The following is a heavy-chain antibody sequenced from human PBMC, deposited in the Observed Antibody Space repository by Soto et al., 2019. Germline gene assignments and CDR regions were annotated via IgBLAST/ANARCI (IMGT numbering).Heavy chain of an antibody. V-gene: IGHV3-48*02. J-gene: IGHJ4*02. CDR3: ARGRVGTAYFDY. D-gene: IGHD2-21*02. Sequence: GGSLRLSCAASGFTFTSNSMNWVRQAPGKGLEWISYITSSSSTIHYADSVKGRFTISRDNAKNSLFLQMNSLRDDDTAVYYCARGRVGTAYFDYWGQGTLVTVSS. CDR2: ITSSSSTI. CDR1: GFTFTSNS.